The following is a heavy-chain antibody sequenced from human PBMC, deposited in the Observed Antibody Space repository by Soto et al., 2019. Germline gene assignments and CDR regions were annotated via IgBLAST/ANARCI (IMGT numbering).Heavy chain of an antibody. J-gene: IGHJ5*02. Sequence: QVQLQESGPGLVKPSQTLSLTCTVSGGSISSGGYYWSWIRQHPGKGLEWIGYIYYSGSTYYNPSFKSRVIRSVETSKNQFSLKLSSVSAADTAVYYCARDHAGYCSGGSCPSDWFDPWGQGTLVTVSS. D-gene: IGHD2-15*01. CDR3: ARDHAGYCSGGSCPSDWFDP. CDR1: GGSISSGGYY. CDR2: IYYSGST. V-gene: IGHV4-31*03.